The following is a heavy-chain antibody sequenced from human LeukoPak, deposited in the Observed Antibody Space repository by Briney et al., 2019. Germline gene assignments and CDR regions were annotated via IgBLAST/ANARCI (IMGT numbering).Heavy chain of an antibody. Sequence: GGSLRLSCAASGFTFSSYWMSWARQAPGKGLEWVANIKQDGSEKYYVDSVKGRFTISRDNAKNSLYLQMNSLRAEDTAVYYCAREGYCSSTSCYGGLDYWGQGTLVTVSS. CDR2: IKQDGSEK. D-gene: IGHD2-2*01. CDR3: AREGYCSSTSCYGGLDY. V-gene: IGHV3-7*01. J-gene: IGHJ4*02. CDR1: GFTFSSYW.